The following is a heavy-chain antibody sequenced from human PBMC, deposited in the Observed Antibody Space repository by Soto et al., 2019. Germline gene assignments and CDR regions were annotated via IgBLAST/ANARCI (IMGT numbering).Heavy chain of an antibody. CDR1: GGSMSSGYYY. CDR3: ASSKSRGSGTSTFYYYGMDV. CDR2: IHKTGST. D-gene: IGHD3-10*01. J-gene: IGHJ6*02. Sequence: TLSLTCSVSGGSMSSGYYYRTWIRQHPGKGLEWIGYIHKTGSTYYNPSLKSRVSFSIDTSKNQFSLNLSSVTAADTAVYYCASSKSRGSGTSTFYYYGMDVWGQGTTVTVSS. V-gene: IGHV4-31*03.